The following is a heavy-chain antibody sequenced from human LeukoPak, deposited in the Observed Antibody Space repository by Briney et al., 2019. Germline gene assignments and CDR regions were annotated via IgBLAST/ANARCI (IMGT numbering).Heavy chain of an antibody. Sequence: GGSLRLSCSASGFTFSNYAMHWVRQAPGKGLEFVSGISSTGGSTNYPDSVKDRFSVSRDISKNTLYLQMTSLRADDTAVYYCVKDQHCSTISCATRTGFDPWGQGTSVTVSS. V-gene: IGHV3-64D*06. D-gene: IGHD2-2*01. CDR1: GFTFSNYA. CDR2: ISSTGGST. J-gene: IGHJ5*02. CDR3: VKDQHCSTISCATRTGFDP.